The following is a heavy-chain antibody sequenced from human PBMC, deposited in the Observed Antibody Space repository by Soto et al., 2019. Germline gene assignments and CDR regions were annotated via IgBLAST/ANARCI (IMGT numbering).Heavy chain of an antibody. V-gene: IGHV3-64D*06. J-gene: IGHJ6*02. CDR3: VKAYYGSGNYYYYGMDV. CDR2: ISSNGGST. Sequence: GGPLRHSYSASEVNFSGYARHLVRQAPGKGLEYVSAISSNGGSTYYADSVKGRFTISRDNSKNTLYLQMSSLRAEDTAVYYCVKAYYGSGNYYYYGMDVWGQGTTVTVSS. CDR1: EVNFSGYA. D-gene: IGHD3-10*01.